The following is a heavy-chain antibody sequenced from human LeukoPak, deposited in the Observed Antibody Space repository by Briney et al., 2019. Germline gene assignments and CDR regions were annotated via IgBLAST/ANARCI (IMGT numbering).Heavy chain of an antibody. CDR3: AKGHRGYCSSTSCLNRFDP. CDR2: ISGSGGST. V-gene: IGHV3-23*01. Sequence: GGSLRLSCAASGFTFGSYAMSWVRQAPGKGLEWVSAISGSGGSTYYADSVKGRFTISRDNSKNTLYLQMNSLRAEDTAVYCCAKGHRGYCSSTSCLNRFDPWGQGTLVTVSS. CDR1: GFTFGSYA. D-gene: IGHD2-2*01. J-gene: IGHJ5*02.